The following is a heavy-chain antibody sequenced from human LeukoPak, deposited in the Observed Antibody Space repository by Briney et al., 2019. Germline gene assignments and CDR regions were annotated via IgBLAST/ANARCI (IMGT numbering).Heavy chain of an antibody. Sequence: VSVKVSCKASGYTFTGYYMHWVRQAPGQGLEWMGWINPNSGGTNYAQKFQGRVTMTRDTSISTAYMELSRLRSDDTAVYYCAREKYSYGLNYYYYYMDVWGKGTTVTVSS. J-gene: IGHJ6*03. CDR2: INPNSGGT. CDR3: AREKYSYGLNYYYYYMDV. D-gene: IGHD5-18*01. V-gene: IGHV1-2*02. CDR1: GYTFTGYY.